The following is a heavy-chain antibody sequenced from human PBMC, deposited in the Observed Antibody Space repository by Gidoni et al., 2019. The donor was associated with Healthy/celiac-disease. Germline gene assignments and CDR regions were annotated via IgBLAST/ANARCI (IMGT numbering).Heavy chain of an antibody. D-gene: IGHD3-10*01. CDR3: AKRGLYGSGSYHDAFDI. Sequence: EVQLLASGGGLVQPGGSLRLSCAASGFTFSRYAMSWVRQAPGKGLEGVSAISGSGGSTYYADSVKGRVTIYRDNSKNTLYLQMNSLRAEDTAVYYCAKRGLYGSGSYHDAFDIWGQGTMVTVSS. CDR2: ISGSGGST. J-gene: IGHJ3*02. V-gene: IGHV3-23*01. CDR1: GFTFSRYA.